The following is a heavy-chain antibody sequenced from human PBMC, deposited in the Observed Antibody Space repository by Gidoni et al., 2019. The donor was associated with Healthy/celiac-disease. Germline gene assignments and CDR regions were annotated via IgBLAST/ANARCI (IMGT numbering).Heavy chain of an antibody. CDR3: ARLTLEEPGIAAADERRSYYYYGMDV. V-gene: IGHV4-31*03. Sequence: QVQLQESGPGLVKPPQTLSLTCTVSGGSISSRGYFRSWIRRHPGKGLEWIGYIYYSGRTYYNPSLKSRVTISVDTSKNQFSLKLSSVTAADTAVYYCARLTLEEPGIAAADERRSYYYYGMDVWGQGTTVTVSS. D-gene: IGHD6-13*01. CDR1: GGSISSRGYF. J-gene: IGHJ6*02. CDR2: IYYSGRT.